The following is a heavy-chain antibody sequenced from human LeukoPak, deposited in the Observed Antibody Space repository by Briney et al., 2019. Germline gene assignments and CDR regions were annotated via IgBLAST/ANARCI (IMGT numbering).Heavy chain of an antibody. V-gene: IGHV4-59*08. Sequence: SEALSLTCAVSGGSISSYYWSWIRHTPGKGLEWIGYIYYSGSTNYNPPLKSRVTISVDPAKNQYALKLSSGTAADTAVYCCARHNGGWFDPWGQGTLVTVSS. CDR3: ARHNGGWFDP. D-gene: IGHD3-16*01. CDR1: GGSISSYY. J-gene: IGHJ5*02. CDR2: IYYSGST.